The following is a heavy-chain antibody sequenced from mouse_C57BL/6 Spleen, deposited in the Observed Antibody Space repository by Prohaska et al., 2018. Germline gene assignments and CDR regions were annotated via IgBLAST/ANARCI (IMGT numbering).Heavy chain of an antibody. CDR3: ATSDV. Sequence: PGKCLEWLGVMWSGGSTDYNAAFISRLSISKDNSKSQVFFKMNSLQADDTAIYYCATSDVWGTGTTVTVSS. V-gene: IGHV2-2*01. J-gene: IGHJ1*03. CDR2: MWSGGST.